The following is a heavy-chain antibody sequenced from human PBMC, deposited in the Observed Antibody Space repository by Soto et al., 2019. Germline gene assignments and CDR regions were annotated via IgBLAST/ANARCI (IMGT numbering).Heavy chain of an antibody. CDR3: AKRTVGWYFDL. Sequence: EVQLLESGGGLVQPGGSLRLSCAASGFTFSSYAMSWVRQAPGKGLEWVSAISGSGDSTYYADSVKGRFTISRDNSKNTQYLQMNSLIAEDTAVYYCAKRTVGWYFDLWGRGTLVTVSS. V-gene: IGHV3-23*01. D-gene: IGHD4-17*01. CDR1: GFTFSSYA. J-gene: IGHJ2*01. CDR2: ISGSGDST.